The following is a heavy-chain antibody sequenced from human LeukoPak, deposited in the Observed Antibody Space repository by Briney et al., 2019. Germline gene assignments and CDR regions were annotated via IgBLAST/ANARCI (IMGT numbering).Heavy chain of an antibody. CDR2: ISYSGST. CDR1: DGSISRRTYY. Sequence: SETLSLTCTVSDGSISRRTYYWGWIRQPPGKGLEWIGSISYSGSTSYNPSLKSRVTISIDTSKNQFSLKLSSVTAADTAVYYCARHSGYSNYGAFDYWGQGTLVTVSS. D-gene: IGHD4-11*01. CDR3: ARHSGYSNYGAFDY. J-gene: IGHJ4*02. V-gene: IGHV4-39*01.